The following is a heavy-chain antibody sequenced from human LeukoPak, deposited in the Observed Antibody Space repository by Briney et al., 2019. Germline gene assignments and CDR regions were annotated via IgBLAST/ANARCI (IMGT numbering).Heavy chain of an antibody. V-gene: IGHV4-4*07. CDR3: ARVSSSWYQDYYFDL. D-gene: IGHD6-13*01. J-gene: IGHJ2*01. Sequence: PSETLSLTCTVSGGSISNYDWSWIRQSAGKGLEWVGRTYISGSSNYNPSLKSRVTVSVDTSKNQFSLRLNSVTAADTALYYCARVSSSWYQDYYFDLWGRGTLVTVSS. CDR1: GGSISNYD. CDR2: TYISGSS.